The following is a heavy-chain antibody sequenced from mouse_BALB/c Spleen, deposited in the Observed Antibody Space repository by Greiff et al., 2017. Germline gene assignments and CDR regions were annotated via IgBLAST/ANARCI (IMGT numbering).Heavy chain of an antibody. Sequence: DVMLVESGGGLVKLGGSLKLSCAASGFTFSSYYMSWVRQTPEKRLELVAAINSNGGSTYYPDTVKGRFTISRDNAKNTLYLQMSSLKSEDTALYYCASMITNYAMDYWGQGTSVTVSS. CDR3: ASMITNYAMDY. D-gene: IGHD2-4*01. CDR2: INSNGGST. V-gene: IGHV5-6-2*01. CDR1: GFTFSSYY. J-gene: IGHJ4*01.